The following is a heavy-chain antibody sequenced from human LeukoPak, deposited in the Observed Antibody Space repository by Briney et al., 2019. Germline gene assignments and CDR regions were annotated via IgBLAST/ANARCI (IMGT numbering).Heavy chain of an antibody. J-gene: IGHJ4*02. CDR1: GFTFSDYW. CDR2: ITSSSSSTI. V-gene: IGHV3-48*02. CDR3: AREYSSSSGSVSDY. Sequence: GGSLRLSCAASGFTFSDYWMTWVRQAPGKGLEWVSYITSSSSSTIYYADSVKGRFTISRDNAKNSLYLQMNSLRDEDTAVYYCAREYSSSSGSVSDYWGQGTLVTVSS. D-gene: IGHD6-6*01.